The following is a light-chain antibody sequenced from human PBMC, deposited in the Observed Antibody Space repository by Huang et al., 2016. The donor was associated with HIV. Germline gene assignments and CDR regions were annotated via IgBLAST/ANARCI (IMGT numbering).Light chain of an antibody. Sequence: EIVMTQSPATLSVSPGERATLSCRASQNINNTLAWYQQIHGQDPRLLIYGASTRATGFPARFSGSGSGTEFTLTISSLQSEDFALYYCQQYNSWPPLTFGGGTKVEIK. CDR3: QQYNSWPPLT. V-gene: IGKV3-15*01. CDR1: QNINNT. CDR2: GAS. J-gene: IGKJ4*01.